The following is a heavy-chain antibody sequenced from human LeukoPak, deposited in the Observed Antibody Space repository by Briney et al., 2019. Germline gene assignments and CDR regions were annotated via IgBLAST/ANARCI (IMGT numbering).Heavy chain of an antibody. J-gene: IGHJ3*02. V-gene: IGHV4-30-2*01. Sequence: SQTLSLTCTVSGGSISSGGYYWSWIRQPPGKGLEWIGYIYHSGSTYYNPSLKSRVTISVDRSKNQFSLKLSSVTAADTAVYYCARDGDYGDAFDIWGQGTMVTVSS. CDR1: GGSISSGGYY. CDR2: IYHSGST. D-gene: IGHD4-17*01. CDR3: ARDGDYGDAFDI.